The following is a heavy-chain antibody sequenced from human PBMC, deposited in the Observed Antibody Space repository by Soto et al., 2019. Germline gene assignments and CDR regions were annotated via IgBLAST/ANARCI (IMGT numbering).Heavy chain of an antibody. D-gene: IGHD2-15*01. CDR3: ARDIVVVVAATIRGHDAFDI. CDR2: ISAYNGNT. Sequence: ASVKVSCNASGYTFTSYGISWVRQAPGQGLEWMGWISAYNGNTNYAQKLQGRVTMTTDTSTSTAYMELRSLRSDDTAVYYCARDIVVVVAATIRGHDAFDIWGQGTMVTVSS. CDR1: GYTFTSYG. V-gene: IGHV1-18*01. J-gene: IGHJ3*02.